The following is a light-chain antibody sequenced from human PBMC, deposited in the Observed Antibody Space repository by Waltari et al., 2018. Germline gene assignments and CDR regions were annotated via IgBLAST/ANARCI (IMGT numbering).Light chain of an antibody. CDR2: GNT. Sequence: QSVLTQPPSMSGAPGQKVTIPCTGGSSNFGAGYDVHWYQQFPGAAPQLLIFGNTNRASGVPGRFSGSKSGTSASLAIAGLQSEDEAVYYCQSFDSSLSASVFGGGTKLTVL. V-gene: IGLV1-40*01. CDR1: SSNFGAGYD. CDR3: QSFDSSLSASV. J-gene: IGLJ3*02.